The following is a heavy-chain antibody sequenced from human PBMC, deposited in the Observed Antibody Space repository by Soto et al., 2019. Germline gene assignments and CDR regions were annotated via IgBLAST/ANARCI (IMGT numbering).Heavy chain of an antibody. CDR2: IFYDGSDD. J-gene: IGHJ6*02. D-gene: IGHD3-3*01. CDR3: AKDKDWSGVYGMDV. Sequence: GGSLRLSCAASGFTFRSYGMYWVRQAPGKGLEWLAAIFYDGSDDHYADSVKGRFTIPRDNSENTLYLQMNSLRAEDTAVYYCAKDKDWSGVYGMDVWGQGTTVTVSS. V-gene: IGHV3-33*03. CDR1: GFTFRSYG.